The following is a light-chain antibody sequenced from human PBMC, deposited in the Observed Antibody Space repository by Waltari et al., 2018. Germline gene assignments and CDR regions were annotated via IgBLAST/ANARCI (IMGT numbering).Light chain of an antibody. CDR2: VNSDGSH. Sequence: QLVLTQSPSASASLGASVKLTCTLSSGHSSNVIAWLLQQPEKGPRYLMKVNSDGSHSKGANIPGRFSGSSSGTEHYLTISSLQAEDEAYYYCQTGGHGTWVFGGGTKLTVL. CDR3: QTGGHGTWV. V-gene: IGLV4-69*01. J-gene: IGLJ3*02. CDR1: SGHSSNV.